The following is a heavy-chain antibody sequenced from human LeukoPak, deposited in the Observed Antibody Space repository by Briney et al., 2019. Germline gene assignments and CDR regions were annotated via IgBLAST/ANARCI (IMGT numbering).Heavy chain of an antibody. CDR3: AKDLRTRPISSWFPFDY. CDR2: ISGSGGST. Sequence: PGGSLRLSCAAPGFTFSSYAMSWVRQAPGKGLEWVSAISGSGGSTYYADSVEGRFTISRDNSKNTLYLQMNSLRAEDTAVYYCAKDLRTRPISSWFPFDYWGQGTLVTVSS. J-gene: IGHJ4*02. D-gene: IGHD6-13*01. V-gene: IGHV3-23*01. CDR1: GFTFSSYA.